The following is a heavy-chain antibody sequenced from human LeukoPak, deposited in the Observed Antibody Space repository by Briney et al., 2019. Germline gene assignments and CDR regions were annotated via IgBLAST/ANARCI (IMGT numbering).Heavy chain of an antibody. CDR2: ISGSGGST. D-gene: IGHD2-2*01. V-gene: IGHV3-23*01. CDR3: ARHEVVPAAMGHWFDP. Sequence: GGSLRLSCAASGFTFSSYAMSWVRQAPGKGLEWVSAISGSGGSTYYADSVKGRFTISRDNSKNTLYLQMNSLRAEDTAVYYCARHEVVPAAMGHWFDPWGQGTLVTVSS. CDR1: GFTFSSYA. J-gene: IGHJ5*02.